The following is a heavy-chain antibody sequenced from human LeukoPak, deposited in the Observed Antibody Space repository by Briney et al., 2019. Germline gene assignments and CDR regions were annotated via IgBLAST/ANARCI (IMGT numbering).Heavy chain of an antibody. CDR2: ISSSGSTI. CDR3: ARVNYDSSGYYVDY. D-gene: IGHD3-22*01. Sequence: GGSLRLSCAASGFTFRSYEMNWVRQAPGKGLEWVSYISSSGSTIYYADSVKGRFTISRDNAKNSLYLQMNSLRAEDTAVYYCARVNYDSSGYYVDYWGQGTLVTVSS. V-gene: IGHV3-48*03. CDR1: GFTFRSYE. J-gene: IGHJ4*02.